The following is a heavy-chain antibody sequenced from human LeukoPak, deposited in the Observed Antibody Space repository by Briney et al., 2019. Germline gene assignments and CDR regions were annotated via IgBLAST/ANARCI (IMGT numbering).Heavy chain of an antibody. V-gene: IGHV4-59*01. D-gene: IGHD6-19*01. CDR2: IYYSGST. CDR1: GGSISSYY. CDR3: ARDLADSSGWDNLDY. Sequence: SETLSLTCTVSGGSISSYYWSWIRQPPGKGLEWIGYIYYSGSTNYNPSPKSRVTISVDTSKNQFSLKLSSVTAADTAVYYCARDLADSSGWDNLDYWGQGTLVTVSS. J-gene: IGHJ4*02.